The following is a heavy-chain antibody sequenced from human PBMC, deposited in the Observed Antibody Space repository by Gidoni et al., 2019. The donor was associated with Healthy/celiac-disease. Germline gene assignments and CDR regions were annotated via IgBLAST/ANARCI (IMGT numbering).Heavy chain of an antibody. CDR1: GYTFPSYG. CDR3: ARAETAMVTFYYGMDV. Sequence: QVQLGQSGAEVKKPGASVKVSCKASGYTFPSYGISWVRQAPGQGLEWMGWISAYNGNTNYAQKLQGRVTMTTDTSTSTAYMELRSLRSDDTAVYYCARAETAMVTFYYGMDVWGQGTTVTVSS. J-gene: IGHJ6*02. V-gene: IGHV1-18*01. CDR2: ISAYNGNT. D-gene: IGHD5-18*01.